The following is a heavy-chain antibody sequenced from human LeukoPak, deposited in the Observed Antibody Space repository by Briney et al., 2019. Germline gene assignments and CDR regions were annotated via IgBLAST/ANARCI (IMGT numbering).Heavy chain of an antibody. J-gene: IGHJ6*02. Sequence: ASVKVSCKASGYTFTSYYMHWVRQAPGQGLEWMGIINPSGGSTSYAQKFQGRVTMTRDTSTSTVYMELSSLRSEDTAVYYCAREEIAVARFWVYYYYGMTSGAKGPRSPSP. D-gene: IGHD6-19*01. CDR3: AREEIAVARFWVYYYYGMTS. CDR2: INPSGGST. V-gene: IGHV1-46*01. CDR1: GYTFTSYY.